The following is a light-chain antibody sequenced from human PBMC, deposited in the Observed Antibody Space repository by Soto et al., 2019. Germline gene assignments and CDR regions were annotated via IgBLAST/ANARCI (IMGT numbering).Light chain of an antibody. CDR2: DVS. Sequence: QSVLTQPASVSGSPGQSISISCTGTSSDVGGYNYVSWYQHQPGKAPKLVIFDVSGRPSGISNRFSGSKSGNTASLTISGLRPEDEADYYCSSYTDFNRYVFGTG. V-gene: IGLV2-14*03. CDR1: SSDVGGYNY. CDR3: SSYTDFNRYV. J-gene: IGLJ1*01.